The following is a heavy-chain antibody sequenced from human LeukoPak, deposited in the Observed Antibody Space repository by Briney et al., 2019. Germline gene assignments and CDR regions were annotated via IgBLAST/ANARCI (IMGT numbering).Heavy chain of an antibody. Sequence: PGGSLRLSCAASGFTFSSYGMHWVRQAPGKGLEWVAFIRYDGSNKYYADSVKGRFTISRDNSKNTLYLQMNSLRAEDTAVYYCAKVGDLAPIGQYYFDYWGQGTLVTVSS. CDR3: AKVGDLAPIGQYYFDY. V-gene: IGHV3-30*02. CDR2: IRYDGSNK. D-gene: IGHD3-16*01. CDR1: GFTFSSYG. J-gene: IGHJ4*02.